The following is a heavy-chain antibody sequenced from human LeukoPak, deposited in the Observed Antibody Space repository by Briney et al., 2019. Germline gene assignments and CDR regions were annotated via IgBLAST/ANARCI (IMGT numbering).Heavy chain of an antibody. V-gene: IGHV1-18*01. CDR1: GYTFTSYG. CDR3: ARGSIAAAKTGAFDI. J-gene: IGHJ3*02. D-gene: IGHD6-13*01. CDR2: ISAYNGNT. Sequence: ASVKVSCKASGYTFTSYGISWVRQAPGQGLEWMGWISAYNGNTNYAQKLQGGVTMTTDTSTSTAYMELRGLRSDDTAVYYCARGSIAAAKTGAFDIWGQGTMVTVSS.